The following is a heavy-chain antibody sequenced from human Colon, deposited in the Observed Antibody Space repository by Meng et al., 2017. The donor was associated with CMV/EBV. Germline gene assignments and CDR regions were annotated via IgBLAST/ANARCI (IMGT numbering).Heavy chain of an antibody. CDR1: GGSVSNPTKY. V-gene: IGHV4-30-4*08. CDR3: ARDAPPRSGYNDF. Sequence: SETLSLTCTVSGGSVSNPTKYWSWIRQPPGKGLEWIGYVYYTGTARYNSSFESRATISVDTSKNQFSLRLTSMTVADTAVYYCARDAPPRSGYNDFWGPGTLVTVSS. J-gene: IGHJ4*02. CDR2: VYYTGTA. D-gene: IGHD5-12*01.